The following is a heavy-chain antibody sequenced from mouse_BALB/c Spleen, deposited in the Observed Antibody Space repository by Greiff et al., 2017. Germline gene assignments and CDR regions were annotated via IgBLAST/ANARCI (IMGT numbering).Heavy chain of an antibody. CDR3: AMYYYGSSYSYYAMDY. Sequence: VQLKESGPGLVKPSQSLSLTCTVTGYSITSDYAWNWIRQFPGNKLEWMGYISYSGSTSYNPSLKSRISITRDTSKNQFFLQLNSVTTEDTATYYCAMYYYGSSYSYYAMDYWGQGTSVTVSS. V-gene: IGHV3-2*02. D-gene: IGHD1-1*01. CDR1: GYSITSDYA. J-gene: IGHJ4*01. CDR2: ISYSGST.